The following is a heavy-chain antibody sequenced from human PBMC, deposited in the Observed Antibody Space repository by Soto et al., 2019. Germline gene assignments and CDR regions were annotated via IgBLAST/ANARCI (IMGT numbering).Heavy chain of an antibody. CDR1: GYSFTSYW. J-gene: IGHJ2*01. Sequence: EVQLVQSGAEVKKPGESLKISCRGSGYSFTSYWIAWVRQMPGKGLEWRGLIFPGDSDTRYSPSFQGQVTISADKSSDIASLQWSGLKASDTAMYYCARRSAGSTSPGLGFDLWGRGTLVTVSS. CDR2: IFPGDSDT. V-gene: IGHV5-51*01. CDR3: ARRSAGSTSPGLGFDL. D-gene: IGHD3-9*01.